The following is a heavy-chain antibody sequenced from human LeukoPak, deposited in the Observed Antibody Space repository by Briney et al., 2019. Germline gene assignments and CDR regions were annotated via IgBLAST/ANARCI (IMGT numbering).Heavy chain of an antibody. CDR2: IYSGGGT. D-gene: IGHD5-12*01. CDR1: GFTVSSKY. Sequence: PGGSLRLSCAASGFTVSSKYMIWVRQAPGKGLEWVSVIYSGGGTYYADSVKGRFSISRDNSNNTVYLQMNSLRAEDTAVYYCARDLNSGYEFDYWGQGTLATVSS. J-gene: IGHJ4*02. V-gene: IGHV3-53*01. CDR3: ARDLNSGYEFDY.